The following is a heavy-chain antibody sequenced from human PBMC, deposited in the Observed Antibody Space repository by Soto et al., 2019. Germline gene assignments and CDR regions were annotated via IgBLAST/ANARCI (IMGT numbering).Heavy chain of an antibody. CDR1: GFSLSNARMG. J-gene: IGHJ5*02. D-gene: IGHD4-17*01. Sequence: QVTLKESGPVLVKPTETLTLTCTVSGFSLSNARMGVSWIRQPPGKALEWLAHIFSNDEKSYSTSLKSRLTISKDTSKSQVVLTMTNMDPVDTATYYCARLYGEVLLVANWFDPWGQGTLVTVSS. CDR3: ARLYGEVLLVANWFDP. CDR2: IFSNDEK. V-gene: IGHV2-26*01.